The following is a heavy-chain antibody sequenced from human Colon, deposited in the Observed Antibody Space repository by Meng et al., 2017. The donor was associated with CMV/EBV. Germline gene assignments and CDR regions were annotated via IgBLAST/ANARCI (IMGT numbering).Heavy chain of an antibody. CDR2: IYYSGST. V-gene: IGHV4-39*07. D-gene: IGHD3-3*01. CDR1: GGSISSNFYY. J-gene: IGHJ6*02. Sequence: LSCTVSGGSISSNFYYWGWIRQSPGKGLEWIGSIYYSGSTYYNPSLKSRVTISVDTSKNQFSLNLSSVTAADTAVYYCARDYDFWNGYFYGMDVWGQGTTVTVSS. CDR3: ARDYDFWNGYFYGMDV.